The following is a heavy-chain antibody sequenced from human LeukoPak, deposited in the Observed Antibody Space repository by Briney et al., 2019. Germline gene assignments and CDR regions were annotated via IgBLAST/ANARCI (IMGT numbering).Heavy chain of an antibody. CDR1: GYTFTSYY. CDR2: INPNSGGT. J-gene: IGHJ1*01. V-gene: IGHV1-2*02. CDR3: ARVVDYYDSSGYYYDEYFQH. D-gene: IGHD3-22*01. Sequence: ASVKVSCKASGYTFTSYYMHWVRQAPGQGLEWMGWINPNSGGTNYAQKFQGRVTMTRDTSISTAYMELSRLRSDDTAVYYCARVVDYYDSSGYYYDEYFQHWGQGTLVTASS.